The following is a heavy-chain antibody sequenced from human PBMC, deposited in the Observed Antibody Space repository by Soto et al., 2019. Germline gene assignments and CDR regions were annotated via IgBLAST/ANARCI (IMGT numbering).Heavy chain of an antibody. CDR3: AKAPEERAAVTETDY. V-gene: IGHV3-30*18. D-gene: IGHD6-13*01. CDR1: ATTVRNFG. CDR2: ISYDGIDN. Sequence: GGSLRLCYAVSATTVRNFGMPGVRQVPGKGLEPVAVISYDGIDNYYADFVKGRFTISRDNFHNTLYLQMDRLRPEDTAVYYCAKAPEERAAVTETDYWGQGT. J-gene: IGHJ4*02.